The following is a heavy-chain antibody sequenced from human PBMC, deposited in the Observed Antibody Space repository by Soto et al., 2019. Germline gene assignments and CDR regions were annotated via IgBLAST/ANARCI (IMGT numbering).Heavy chain of an antibody. D-gene: IGHD4-17*01. CDR3: ARGRFWDYGGNIRGDSFDY. Sequence: EVQLVESGGGVVRPGGSLRLSCAASGFTFDDYGMSWVRQAPGKGLEWVSGINWNGGSTGYADSVKGRFTISRDNAKNSLYLHMNSLRAEDTALYYCARGRFWDYGGNIRGDSFDYWGQGTLVTVSS. J-gene: IGHJ4*02. CDR1: GFTFDDYG. V-gene: IGHV3-20*04. CDR2: INWNGGST.